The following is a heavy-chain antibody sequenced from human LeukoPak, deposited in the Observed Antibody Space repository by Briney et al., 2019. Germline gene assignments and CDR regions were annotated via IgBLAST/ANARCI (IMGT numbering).Heavy chain of an antibody. CDR3: ARGDCSTSNCYYQDLYHFDY. CDR2: IYTSGST. J-gene: IGHJ4*02. V-gene: IGHV4-61*02. CDR1: GGSINSGSYY. D-gene: IGHD2-2*01. Sequence: SETLSLTCTVSGGSINSGSYYWSWIRQPAGKGLEWIGRIYTSGSTNYNPSLKSRVSISVDTSKNQFSLKLSSVTAADTAVYYCARGDCSTSNCYYQDLYHFDYWGQGTLVTVSS.